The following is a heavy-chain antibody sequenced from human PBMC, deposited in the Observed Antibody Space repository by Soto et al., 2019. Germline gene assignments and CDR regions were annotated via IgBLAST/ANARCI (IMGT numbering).Heavy chain of an antibody. V-gene: IGHV3-48*02. CDR1: GSTFISFS. Sequence: EVQLVESGGGLVQPGGSRESPWAAPGSTFISFSITWVRQPPGKGLEWVSNISYSSSTIYYADSVRGRFTISRDNAKNSLYLQMNSLRDEDTAVYYCARATDYWGQGTLVTVSS. J-gene: IGHJ4*02. CDR3: ARATDY. CDR2: ISYSSSTI.